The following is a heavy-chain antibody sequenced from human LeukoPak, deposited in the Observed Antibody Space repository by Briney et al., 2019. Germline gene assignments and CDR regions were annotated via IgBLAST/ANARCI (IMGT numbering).Heavy chain of an antibody. Sequence: ASVKVSCKASGYTFTGYYMHWVRQAPGQGLEWMGWINPNSGGTNYAQKFQGRVTMTRDTSISTAYMELSRLRPDDPAVYYCAREGGRYEYFQHWGQGTLVTVSS. CDR2: INPNSGGT. CDR1: GYTFTGYY. CDR3: AREGGRYEYFQH. D-gene: IGHD3-16*01. V-gene: IGHV1-2*02. J-gene: IGHJ1*01.